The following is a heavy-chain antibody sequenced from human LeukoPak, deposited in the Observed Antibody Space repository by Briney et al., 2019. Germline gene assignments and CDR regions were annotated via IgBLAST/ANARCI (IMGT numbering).Heavy chain of an antibody. Sequence: QSGGSLRLSCAASGFTFSGSAMHWVRQASGKGLEWVGRIRSKANSYATAYAASVKGRFTISRDDSKNTAYLQMNSLKTEDTAVYYCTRTRCTNGVCGMYYFDYWGQGTLVTVSS. CDR2: IRSKANSYAT. J-gene: IGHJ4*02. D-gene: IGHD2-8*01. CDR3: TRTRCTNGVCGMYYFDY. CDR1: GFTFSGSA. V-gene: IGHV3-73*01.